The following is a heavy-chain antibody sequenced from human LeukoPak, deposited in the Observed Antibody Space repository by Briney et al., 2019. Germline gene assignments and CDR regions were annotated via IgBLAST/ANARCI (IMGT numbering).Heavy chain of an antibody. J-gene: IGHJ1*01. Sequence: ASVKVSCKASGYTFTNYYIHWVRQAPGQGLEWMGIINPSGGSTSYAQKFQGRVTMTRDTSTSTVYMELSSLRSEDTAVYYCARDHYYDSSGSARRAEYFQHWGQGTLVTVSS. D-gene: IGHD3-22*01. CDR2: INPSGGST. CDR3: ARDHYYDSSGSARRAEYFQH. V-gene: IGHV1-46*01. CDR1: GYTFTNYY.